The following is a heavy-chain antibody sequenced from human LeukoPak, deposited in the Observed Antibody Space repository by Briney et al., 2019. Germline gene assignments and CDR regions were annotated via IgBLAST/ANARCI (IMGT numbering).Heavy chain of an antibody. V-gene: IGHV3-15*01. CDR3: TTFSGYPPYFDY. CDR1: GLAFNNAW. Sequence: GGSLRLSCAASGLAFNNAWMSWVRQAPGKGLEFVGRIQSKAAGGTTDYAAPVRGRFTISRDDSKDTLYRQMDSLKTEDTAVYFCTTFSGYPPYFDYWGQGTLVTVST. D-gene: IGHD3-22*01. CDR2: IQSKAAGGTT. J-gene: IGHJ4*02.